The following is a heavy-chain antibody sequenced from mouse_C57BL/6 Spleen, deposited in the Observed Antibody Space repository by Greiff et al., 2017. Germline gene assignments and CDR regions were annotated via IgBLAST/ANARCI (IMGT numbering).Heavy chain of an antibody. CDR2: ISSGGDYI. Sequence: EVKVEESGEGLVKPGGSLKLSCAASGFTFSSYAMSWVRQTPEKRLEWVAYISSGGDYIYYADTVKGRFTISRDNARNTLYLQMSSLKSEDTAMYYCTREYSNYVYFDYWGQGTTLTVSS. J-gene: IGHJ2*01. D-gene: IGHD2-5*01. V-gene: IGHV5-9-1*02. CDR1: GFTFSSYA. CDR3: TREYSNYVYFDY.